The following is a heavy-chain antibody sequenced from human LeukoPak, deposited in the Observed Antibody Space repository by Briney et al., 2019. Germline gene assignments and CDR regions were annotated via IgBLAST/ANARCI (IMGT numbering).Heavy chain of an antibody. CDR1: GFTFSSYW. D-gene: IGHD5-18*01. Sequence: GGSLRLSCAASGFTFSSYWMSWVRQAPGKGLEYVSAISSNGGSTYYANSVKGRFTISRDNSKNTLYLQMGSLRAEDMAVYYCARANVDTAMVPGYGMDVWGQGTTVTVSS. V-gene: IGHV3-64*01. J-gene: IGHJ6*02. CDR3: ARANVDTAMVPGYGMDV. CDR2: ISSNGGST.